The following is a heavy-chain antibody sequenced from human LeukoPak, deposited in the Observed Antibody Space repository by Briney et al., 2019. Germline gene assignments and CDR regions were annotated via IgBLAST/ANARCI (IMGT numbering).Heavy chain of an antibody. CDR3: ARALDGGPTS. CDR2: IYSGGST. V-gene: IGHV3-66*01. D-gene: IGHD4-23*01. J-gene: IGHJ4*02. CDR1: GFTVSSNY. Sequence: PGGSLRLSCAASGFTVSSNYMSWVRQAPGKGLEWVSVIYSGGSTYYADSVKGRFTISRDNSKNTLYLQMNSLKAEDAAVYYCARALDGGPTSWGQGTLVTVSS.